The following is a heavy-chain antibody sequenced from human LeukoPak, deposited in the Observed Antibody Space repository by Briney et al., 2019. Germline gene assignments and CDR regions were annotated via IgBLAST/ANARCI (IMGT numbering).Heavy chain of an antibody. V-gene: IGHV3-30*03. CDR3: ARDGPHYDFWSGPAY. J-gene: IGHJ4*02. CDR2: ISYDGSNK. D-gene: IGHD3-3*01. CDR1: GSTFSSYD. Sequence: PGGSLRLSCAAFGSTFSSYDMHWVRQAPGKGLEWVAVISYDGSNKYYADSVKGRFTLSRDNSKNTLYLQMDSLRAEDTAVHYCARDGPHYDFWSGPAYWGQGTLVTVSS.